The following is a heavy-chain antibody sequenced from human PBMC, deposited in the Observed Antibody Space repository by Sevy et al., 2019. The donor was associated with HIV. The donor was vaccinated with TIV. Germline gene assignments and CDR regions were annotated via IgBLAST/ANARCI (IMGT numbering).Heavy chain of an antibody. CDR1: GGTFSSYA. Sequence: ASVKVSCKASGGTFSSYAISWVRQAPGQGLEWMGGIIPIFGTANYAQRFQGRVTITADKSTSTAYMELSSLRSEDTAVYDCAIVGATTGYYYYMDVWGKGTTVTVSS. CDR2: IIPIFGTA. CDR3: AIVGATTGYYYYMDV. V-gene: IGHV1-69*06. J-gene: IGHJ6*03. D-gene: IGHD1-26*01.